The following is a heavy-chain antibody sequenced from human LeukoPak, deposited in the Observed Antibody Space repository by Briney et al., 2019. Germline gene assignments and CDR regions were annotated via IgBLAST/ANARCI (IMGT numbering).Heavy chain of an antibody. CDR3: ARAYGGSDDDAFDI. CDR2: ISSSSSYI. V-gene: IGHV3-21*01. CDR1: GFTFSSYS. J-gene: IGHJ3*02. Sequence: RGSLRLSCAASGFTFSSYSMNWVRQAPGKGLEWVSSISSSSSYIYYADSVKGRFTISRDNAKNSLYLQMNSLRAEDTAVYYCARAYGGSDDDAFDIWGQGTMVTVSS. D-gene: IGHD1-26*01.